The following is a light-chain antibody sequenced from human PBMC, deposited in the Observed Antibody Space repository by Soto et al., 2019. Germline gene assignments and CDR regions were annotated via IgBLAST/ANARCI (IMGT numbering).Light chain of an antibody. CDR3: CSFTSSSTQV. J-gene: IGLJ3*02. V-gene: IGLV2-11*01. CDR2: DVT. CDR1: SSDIGTYNF. Sequence: QSALTQPRSVSGSPGQSVTFSCIGTSSDIGTYNFVSWYQQYPGKAPKLMIYDVTKRPSGVPDRFSGSKSGNTASLTISGLQSEDEADYYCCSFTSSSTQVLGGGTKLTVL.